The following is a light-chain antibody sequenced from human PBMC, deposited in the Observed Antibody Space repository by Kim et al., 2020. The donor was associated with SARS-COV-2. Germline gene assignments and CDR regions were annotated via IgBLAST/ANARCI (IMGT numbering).Light chain of an antibody. Sequence: PASISCRSGQSLIYSNANTSRNWFLQRPGQSPRRLIYEISKRDSGVPDRFSGSGSGTDFTLKISRVEAEDVGVYYCMQGAHWPLFSFGQGTKLEIK. CDR3: MQGAHWPLFS. CDR2: EIS. J-gene: IGKJ2*03. CDR1: QSLIYSNANTS. V-gene: IGKV2-30*01.